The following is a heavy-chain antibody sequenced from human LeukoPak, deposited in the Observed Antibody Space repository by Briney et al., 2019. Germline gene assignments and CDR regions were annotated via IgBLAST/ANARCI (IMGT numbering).Heavy chain of an antibody. J-gene: IGHJ6*02. CDR3: ARDAGVNYYYGMDV. D-gene: IGHD2-8*01. Sequence: GGSLRLSCAASGFTFSSYAMSWVRQAPGKGLEWVSAIDIYATKTNYADSVKGRFTISRDNSKNTLYLQMNSLRAEDTAVYYCARDAGVNYYYGMDVWGQGTTVTVSS. V-gene: IGHV3-23*01. CDR2: IDIYATKT. CDR1: GFTFSSYA.